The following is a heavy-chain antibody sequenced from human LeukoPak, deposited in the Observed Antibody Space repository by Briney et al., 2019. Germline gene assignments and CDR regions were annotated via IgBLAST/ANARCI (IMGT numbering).Heavy chain of an antibody. J-gene: IGHJ4*02. CDR3: ANAYSSGWYPTNFDY. CDR2: ISGSGGST. V-gene: IGHV3-23*01. D-gene: IGHD6-19*01. CDR1: GFTFSSYA. Sequence: GGSLRLSCAASGFTFSSYAMSWDRQAPGKGLEWGSAISGSGGSTSYAESVKDRFTISRDNSKTTLYLQMNSLRAEDTAVYSCANAYSSGWYPTNFDYWGQGTLVTVSS.